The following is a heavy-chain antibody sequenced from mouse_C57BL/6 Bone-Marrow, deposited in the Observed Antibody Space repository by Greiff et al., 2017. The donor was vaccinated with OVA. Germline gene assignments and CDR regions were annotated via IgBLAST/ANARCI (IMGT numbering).Heavy chain of an antibody. Sequence: QVQLKESGAELVRPGTSVKMSCKASGYTFTNYWIGWAKQRPGHGLEWIGDIYPGGGYTNYNEKFKGKATLTADKSSSTAYMQFSSLTSEDSAIYYCARNTPVVDFDYWGQGTTLTVSS. CDR1: GYTFTNYW. CDR3: ARNTPVVDFDY. V-gene: IGHV1-63*01. J-gene: IGHJ2*01. CDR2: IYPGGGYT. D-gene: IGHD1-1*01.